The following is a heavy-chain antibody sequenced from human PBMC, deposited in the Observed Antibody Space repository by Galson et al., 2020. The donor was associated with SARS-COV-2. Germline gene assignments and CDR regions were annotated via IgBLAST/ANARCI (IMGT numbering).Heavy chain of an antibody. J-gene: IGHJ2*01. CDR1: GGSISSGSYY. CDR2: IYTTGST. Sequence: SETLSLTCTVSGGSISSGSYYWSWIRQPAGKGLEWIGRIYTTGSTNYNPSLKSRLTISVDTSQNQFSLKLSSVTAADTAVYYCARGTITEFHWYFDLWSRGTLVTVSS. D-gene: IGHD3-10*01. V-gene: IGHV4-61*02. CDR3: ARGTITEFHWYFDL.